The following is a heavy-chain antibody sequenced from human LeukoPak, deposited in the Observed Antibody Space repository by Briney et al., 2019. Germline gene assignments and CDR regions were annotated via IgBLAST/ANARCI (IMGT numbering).Heavy chain of an antibody. CDR2: VYPGDSDT. CDR1: GCSFTRYW. J-gene: IGHJ4*02. V-gene: IGHV5-51*01. Sequence: GESLKISCQASGCSFTRYWIGWVRQMPGKGLEWMGIVYPGDSDTIYSPSFQGQVTISADRFITTAYLQLNRLETSDTATYFCARGLYYDSSGFFAAFWGRGTLVTVSS. D-gene: IGHD3-22*01. CDR3: ARGLYYDSSGFFAAF.